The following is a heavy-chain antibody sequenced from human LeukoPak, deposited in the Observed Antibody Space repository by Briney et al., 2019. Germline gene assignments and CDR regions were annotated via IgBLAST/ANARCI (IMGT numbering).Heavy chain of an antibody. CDR3: ARGYYDNRSGAFDI. CDR2: INTNTGNP. Sequence: GASVKVSCKASGGTFSSYAISWVRQAPGQGLEWMGWINTNTGNPTYAQGFTGRFVFSLDTSVSTAYLQISSLKAEDTAVYYCARGYYDNRSGAFDIWGQGTMVTVSS. J-gene: IGHJ3*02. CDR1: GGTFSSYA. D-gene: IGHD3-22*01. V-gene: IGHV7-4-1*02.